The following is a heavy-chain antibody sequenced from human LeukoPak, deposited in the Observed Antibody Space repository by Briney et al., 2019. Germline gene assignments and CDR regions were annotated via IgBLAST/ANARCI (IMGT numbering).Heavy chain of an antibody. CDR2: INGDGTIT. J-gene: IGHJ6*03. Sequence: GSLRLSCAASEFMFSRYWMHWVRQGPGKGLVWVSRINGDGTITNYADTVKGRCTISRDNAKNTLYPQMNSLRAEDTAIYYCTRATALTGTGGYNYYNMDVWGEGTTVIVSS. D-gene: IGHD6-19*01. CDR1: EFMFSRYW. V-gene: IGHV3-74*01. CDR3: TRATALTGTGGYNYYNMDV.